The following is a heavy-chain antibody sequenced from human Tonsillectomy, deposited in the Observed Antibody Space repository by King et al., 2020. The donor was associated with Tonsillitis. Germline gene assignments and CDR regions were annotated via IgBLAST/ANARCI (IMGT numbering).Heavy chain of an antibody. V-gene: IGHV4-39*02. CDR1: GGSISSSSYY. D-gene: IGHD3-22*01. CDR2: IYYSGST. Sequence: QLQESGPGLVKPSETLSLTCTVSGGSISSSSYYWGWIRQPPGKGLEWIGSIYYSGSTYYNPSLKSRVTMSVDTSNNHFSLKLSPVTAADTAVYYCARGSRLGIYYFDYWGQGTLVTVSS. CDR3: ARGSRLGIYYFDY. J-gene: IGHJ4*02.